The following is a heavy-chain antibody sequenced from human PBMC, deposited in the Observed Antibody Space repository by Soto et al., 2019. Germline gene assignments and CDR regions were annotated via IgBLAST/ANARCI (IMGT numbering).Heavy chain of an antibody. V-gene: IGHV1-24*01. CDR2: FDPEDGET. CDR1: GYTLTELS. D-gene: IGHD3-10*01. CDR3: VTAFRSGYYYYYYMDV. J-gene: IGHJ6*03. Sequence: ASVKVSCKVSGYTLTELSMHWVRQAPGKGLEWMGGFDPEDGETIYAQKFQGRVTMTEDTSTDTAYMELSSLRSEDTAVYYCVTAFRSGYYYYYYMDVWGKGTTVTVSS.